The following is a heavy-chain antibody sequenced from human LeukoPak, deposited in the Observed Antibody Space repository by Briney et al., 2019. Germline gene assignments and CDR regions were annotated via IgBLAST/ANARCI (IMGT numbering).Heavy chain of an antibody. CDR1: GYTLTELS. J-gene: IGHJ4*02. CDR2: FDPEDGET. V-gene: IGHV1-24*01. CDR3: ATPRFSYDSSGYYYI. Sequence: GASVKVSCKVSGYTLTELSMHWVRQAPGKGLEWMGGFDPEDGETIYAQKFQGRVTMTEDTSTDTAYMELSSLRSEDTAVYYCATPRFSYDSSGYYYIWSQGTLVTVSS. D-gene: IGHD3-22*01.